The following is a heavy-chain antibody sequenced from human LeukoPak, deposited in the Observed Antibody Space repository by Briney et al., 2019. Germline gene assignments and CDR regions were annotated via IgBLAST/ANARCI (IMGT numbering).Heavy chain of an antibody. D-gene: IGHD3-16*02. J-gene: IGHJ4*02. CDR2: IYYSGST. CDR1: GGSISNSNYY. V-gene: IGHV4-30-4*08. CDR3: ARGPNYVWGSYQYFDY. Sequence: PSETLSLTCTVSGGSISNSNYYWDWIRQPPGKGLEWIGYIYYSGSTSYNPSLKSRVTISVDTSRNQFSLKLTSVTAADTAVYYCARGPNYVWGSYQYFDYWGQGTLVTVSS.